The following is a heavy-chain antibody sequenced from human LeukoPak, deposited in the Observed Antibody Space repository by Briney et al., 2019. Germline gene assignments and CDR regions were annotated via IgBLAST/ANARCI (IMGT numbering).Heavy chain of an antibody. V-gene: IGHV3-9*01. CDR1: GFIFTNYF. D-gene: IGHD6-13*01. Sequence: GGSLRLSCAASGFIFTNYFMSWVRQAPGKGLEWVSGISWNSGSIGYADSVKGRFTISRDNAKNSLYLQMNSLRAEDTALYYCAKDRGPSGIAAAGVDYWGQGTLVTVSS. J-gene: IGHJ4*02. CDR3: AKDRGPSGIAAAGVDY. CDR2: ISWNSGSI.